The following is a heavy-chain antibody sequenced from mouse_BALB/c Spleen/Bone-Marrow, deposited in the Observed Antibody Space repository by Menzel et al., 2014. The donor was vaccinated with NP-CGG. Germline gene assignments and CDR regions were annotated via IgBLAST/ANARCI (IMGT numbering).Heavy chain of an antibody. CDR2: INPSNGGT. Sequence: VQLQQSGAELVKPGASVKLSCKASGYTFTSYYMYWVKQGPGQGLEWIGEINPSNGGTNFNEKFKSKATLTVDKSSSTAYMQLSSLTSEDSAVYYCTREGDSPFAYWGQGTLSLSLQ. D-gene: IGHD2-13*01. J-gene: IGHJ3*01. CDR3: TREGDSPFAY. CDR1: GYTFTSYY. V-gene: IGHV1S81*02.